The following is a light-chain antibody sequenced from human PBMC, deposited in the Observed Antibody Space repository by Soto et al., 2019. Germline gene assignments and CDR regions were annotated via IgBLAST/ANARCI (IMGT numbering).Light chain of an antibody. CDR3: QSYDSSLSGSE. CDR2: GNS. CDR1: SSNIGAGYD. J-gene: IGLJ2*01. V-gene: IGLV1-40*01. Sequence: QSVLTQPPSVSGAPGQRVTISCTGSSSNIGAGYDVHWYQQLPGTAPKLLIYGNSNRPSGVPDRFSGSKSGTSASLAITGLQAEDEADYYCQSYDSSLSGSEFGRGTKLTVL.